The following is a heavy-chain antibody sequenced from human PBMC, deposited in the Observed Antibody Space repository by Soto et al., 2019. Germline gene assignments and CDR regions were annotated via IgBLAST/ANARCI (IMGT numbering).Heavy chain of an antibody. CDR3: ARDSSITIFGVVINYYYYYGMDV. J-gene: IGHJ6*02. CDR2: ISAYNGNT. D-gene: IGHD3-3*01. Sequence: QVQLVQSGAEVKKPGASVKVSCKASGYTFTSYGISWVRQAPGQGLEWMGWISAYNGNTNYAQKLQGRVTMTTDTSTSTAYMELRSLRSDDTAVYYCARDSSITIFGVVINYYYYYGMDVWGQGTTVTVSS. CDR1: GYTFTSYG. V-gene: IGHV1-18*01.